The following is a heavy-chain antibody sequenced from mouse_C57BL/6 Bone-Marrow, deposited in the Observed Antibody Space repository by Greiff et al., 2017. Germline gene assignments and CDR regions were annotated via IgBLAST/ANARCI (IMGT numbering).Heavy chain of an antibody. CDR3: ARDLLVAY. CDR1: GYAFSSSW. J-gene: IGHJ3*01. V-gene: IGHV1-82*01. Sequence: VQLQQSGPELVTPGASVKISCKASGYAFSSSWMNWVKQRPGKGLEWIGRIYPGDGDTNYNGKFKGKATLTADKSSSTAYMQLSSLTSEDSAVYFCARDLLVAYWGQGTLVTVSA. CDR2: IYPGDGDT. D-gene: IGHD2-10*01.